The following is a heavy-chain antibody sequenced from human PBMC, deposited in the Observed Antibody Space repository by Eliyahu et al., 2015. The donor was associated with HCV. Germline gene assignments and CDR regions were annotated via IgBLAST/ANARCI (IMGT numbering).Heavy chain of an antibody. CDR1: GFTFSSYA. D-gene: IGHD2-2*01. CDR2: ISGSGGST. V-gene: IGHV3-23*01. J-gene: IGHJ3*02. Sequence: EVQLLESGGGLVQPGGSLRLSCAASGFTFSSYAXSWVRQAPGKGLEWVSGISGSGGSTYYADSVKGRFTISRDNSKNTLYLQMNSLRAEDTAVYYCAKDQIYIVVVPADIERDAFDIWGQGTMVTVSS. CDR3: AKDQIYIVVVPADIERDAFDI.